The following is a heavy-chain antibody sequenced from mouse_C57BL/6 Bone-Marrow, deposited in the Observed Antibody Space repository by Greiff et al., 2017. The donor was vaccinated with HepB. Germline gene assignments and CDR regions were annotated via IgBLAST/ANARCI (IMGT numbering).Heavy chain of an antibody. J-gene: IGHJ3*01. CDR1: GYTFTDYN. D-gene: IGHD2-12*01. Sequence: EVQLQQSGPELVKPGASVKIPCKASGYTFTDYNMDWVKQSHGKSLEWIGDINPNNGGTIYNQKFKGKATLTVDKSSSTAYMELRSLTSEDTAVYYCARLGIYAWFAYWGQGTLVTVSA. CDR3: ARLGIYAWFAY. V-gene: IGHV1-18*01. CDR2: INPNNGGT.